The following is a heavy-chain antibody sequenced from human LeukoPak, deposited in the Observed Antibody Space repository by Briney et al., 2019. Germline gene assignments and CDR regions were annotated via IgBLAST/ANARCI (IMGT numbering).Heavy chain of an antibody. CDR1: GYTFSGFY. V-gene: IGHV1-2*02. Sequence: GASVKVSCKASGYTFSGFYMHWIRQAPGQGLEWMGWINPNSGDTKYAQKFQGRVTMTRDTSISTAYMELSRLRFDDTAVYYCAKDPFDQMLPENWFDPWGQGTLVTVSS. CDR3: AKDPFDQMLPENWFDP. J-gene: IGHJ5*02. D-gene: IGHD2-2*01. CDR2: INPNSGDT.